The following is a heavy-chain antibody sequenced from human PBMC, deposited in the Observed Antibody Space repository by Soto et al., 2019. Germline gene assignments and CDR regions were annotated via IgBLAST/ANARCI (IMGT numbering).Heavy chain of an antibody. CDR2: IYSGGST. CDR1: GFTVSSNY. D-gene: IGHD2-15*01. Sequence: PGGSLRLSCAASGFTVSSNYMSWVRQAPGKGLEWVSVIYSGGSTYYADSVKGRFTISRDNSKNTLYLQMNSLRAEDTAVYYCARVTPTPDRFLGYWGQGTLVTVSS. J-gene: IGHJ4*02. V-gene: IGHV3-53*01. CDR3: ARVTPTPDRFLGY.